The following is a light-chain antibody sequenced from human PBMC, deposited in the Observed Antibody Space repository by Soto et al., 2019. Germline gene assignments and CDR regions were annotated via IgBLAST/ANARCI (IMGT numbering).Light chain of an antibody. CDR1: QSVSRR. Sequence: EIVLTQSPGTLSLSPGGRATLSCRASQSVSRRLAWYQHRPGQSPRLLISGASMRASGVPVRFSGSGSGTDFTLTISRLEPEDFGVYYCQHYGETPITFGLGTRLEV. J-gene: IGKJ5*01. CDR2: GAS. V-gene: IGKV3-20*01. CDR3: QHYGETPIT.